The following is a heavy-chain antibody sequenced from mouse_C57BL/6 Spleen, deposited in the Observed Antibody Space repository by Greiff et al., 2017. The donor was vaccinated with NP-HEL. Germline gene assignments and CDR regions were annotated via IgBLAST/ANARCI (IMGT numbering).Heavy chain of an antibody. J-gene: IGHJ2*01. Sequence: EPGGGLVQPKGSLKLSCAASGFSFNTYAMNWVRQAPGKGLEWVARIRSKSNNYATYYADSVKDRFTISRDDSESMLYLQMNNLKTEDTAMYYCVRHTWDAYFDYWGQGTTLTVSS. CDR2: IRSKSNNYAT. D-gene: IGHD4-1*01. CDR3: VRHTWDAYFDY. CDR1: GFSFNTYA. V-gene: IGHV10-1*01.